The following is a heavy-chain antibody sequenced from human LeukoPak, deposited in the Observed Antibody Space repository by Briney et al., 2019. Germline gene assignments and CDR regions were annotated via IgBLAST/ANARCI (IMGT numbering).Heavy chain of an antibody. V-gene: IGHV3-21*01. CDR3: AGGSSTDSYYFDY. CDR2: ISSSGKFT. D-gene: IGHD2-2*01. CDR1: GFTFRYYA. J-gene: IGHJ4*02. Sequence: PGGSLRLSCAASGFTFRYYAMNWVRQAPGKGLEWISSISSSGKFTYYADSVKGRFTISRDNAQNTVYLQMNSLRAEDTAVYYCAGGSSTDSYYFDYWGQGSLVTVSS.